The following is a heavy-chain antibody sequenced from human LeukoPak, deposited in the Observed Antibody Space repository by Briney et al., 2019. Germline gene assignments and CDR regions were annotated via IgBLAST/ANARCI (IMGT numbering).Heavy chain of an antibody. CDR2: ISSSGLTI. D-gene: IGHD4-23*01. CDR3: ARDPYGGPLDY. Sequence: GGSLRLSCAASGFTFNTYEMNWVRQAPGKGLEWVAYISSSGLTIYYADSVKGRFTISRDNANNSLYLQMNSLRAGDTALYYCARDPYGGPLDYWGQGTLVTVSS. J-gene: IGHJ4*02. V-gene: IGHV3-48*03. CDR1: GFTFNTYE.